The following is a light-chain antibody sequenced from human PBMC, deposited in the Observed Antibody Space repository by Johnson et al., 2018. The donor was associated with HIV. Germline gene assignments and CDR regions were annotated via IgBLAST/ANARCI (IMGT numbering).Light chain of an antibody. Sequence: QPVLTQPPSVSAAPGQKVTIPCSGSSSNIGNNYASWYQQVPGTAPKLLIYDNHKRPSGIPDRFSGSKSGTSATLGITGLQTGDEADYYCGTWDSGLSGYVFGTGTKVTV. J-gene: IGLJ1*01. V-gene: IGLV1-51*01. CDR1: SSNIGNNY. CDR3: GTWDSGLSGYV. CDR2: DNH.